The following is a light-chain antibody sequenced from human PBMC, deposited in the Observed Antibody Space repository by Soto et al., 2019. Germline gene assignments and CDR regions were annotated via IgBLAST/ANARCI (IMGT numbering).Light chain of an antibody. CDR1: SSDVGSYNL. J-gene: IGLJ2*01. CDR2: EGS. CDR3: CSYAGSSTFVV. V-gene: IGLV2-23*03. Sequence: QSALTQPASVSGSPGQSITISCTGTSSDVGSYNLVSWYQQHPGKAPKLMIYEGSKPPSGVSNRFSGSKSGNTASLTISGLQAEDEAEYYCCSYAGSSTFVVFGGGTELTVL.